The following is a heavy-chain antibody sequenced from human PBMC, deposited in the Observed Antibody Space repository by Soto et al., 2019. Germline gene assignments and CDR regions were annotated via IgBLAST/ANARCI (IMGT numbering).Heavy chain of an antibody. J-gene: IGHJ4*02. CDR3: ARDRRFLEWLDY. Sequence: QVQVVESGGGVVQPGRSLRLSCVASGFKFSTYGMHWVRQAPGKGLEWVAVIWFDGSNKYYGDSVKGRFTISRDNSKNTVYLQMNSLRVEDTPVYYCARDRRFLEWLDYWGQGTLVTVSS. CDR2: IWFDGSNK. V-gene: IGHV3-33*01. D-gene: IGHD3-3*01. CDR1: GFKFSTYG.